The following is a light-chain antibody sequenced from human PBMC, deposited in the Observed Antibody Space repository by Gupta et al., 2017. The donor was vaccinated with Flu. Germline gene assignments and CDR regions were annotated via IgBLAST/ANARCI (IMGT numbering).Light chain of an antibody. CDR3: QQYGISLPT. V-gene: IGKV3-20*01. CDR2: GAS. J-gene: IGKJ2*01. Sequence: EIVLTQSPGTLSLSPGERATLSCRASQSVNNNLLTWYQQKPGQAPRLLIYGASSRATGIPDRFSGSGSGTDFTLTIRRLEPEDFAVYYCQQYGISLPTFGPGTKVEIK. CDR1: QSVNNNL.